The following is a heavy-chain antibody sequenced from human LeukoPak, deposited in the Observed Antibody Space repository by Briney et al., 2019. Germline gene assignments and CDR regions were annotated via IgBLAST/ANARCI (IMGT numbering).Heavy chain of an antibody. CDR3: AKVEYSSSSAPHFDY. Sequence: GGSLRLSCAASGFTFSSYGMHWVRQAPGKGLEWVAFIRYDGSNKYYADSVKGRFTISRDNSKNTLYLQMNSLRAEDTAVYYCAKVEYSSSSAPHFDYWGQGTLVTVSS. D-gene: IGHD6-6*01. CDR1: GFTFSSYG. V-gene: IGHV3-30*02. CDR2: IRYDGSNK. J-gene: IGHJ4*02.